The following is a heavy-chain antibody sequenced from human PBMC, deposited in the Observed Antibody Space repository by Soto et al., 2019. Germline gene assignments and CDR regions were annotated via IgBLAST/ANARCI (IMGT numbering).Heavy chain of an antibody. CDR3: ARNESDKGWFDP. CDR2: IYYIGTT. Sequence: QVQLQESGPGLVKPSQTLSLTCTVSGGSLKSGNDYWKYYCSWIRQQPGKGLEWSGNIYYIGTTDYNTSLRSRVTISVDRSQNQIALTLRSVTAADTAVYYCARNESDKGWFDPWGQGIQVTVSS. CDR1: GGSLKSGNDYWKYY. D-gene: IGHD2-21*02. V-gene: IGHV4-31*03. J-gene: IGHJ5*02.